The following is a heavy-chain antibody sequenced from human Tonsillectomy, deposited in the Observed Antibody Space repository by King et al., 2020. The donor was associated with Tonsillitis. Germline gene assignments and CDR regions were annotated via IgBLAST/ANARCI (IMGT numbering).Heavy chain of an antibody. CDR1: GFTFSNAW. J-gene: IGHJ3*02. CDR3: TTDRRQLKVDAFDI. D-gene: IGHD2-8*01. CDR2: IKSKTDGGTT. Sequence: VQLVESGGGLVKPGGSLRLSCAASGFTFSNAWMNWVRQAPGKGLEWVGRIKSKTDGGTTDYAAPVKGRFTISRDDSKNTLYLQMNSLKTEDTAVYYCTTDRRQLKVDAFDIWGQGTMVTVSS. V-gene: IGHV3-15*07.